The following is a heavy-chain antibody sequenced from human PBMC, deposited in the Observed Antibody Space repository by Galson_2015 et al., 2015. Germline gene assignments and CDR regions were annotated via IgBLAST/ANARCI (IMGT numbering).Heavy chain of an antibody. V-gene: IGHV1-18*01. D-gene: IGHD3-10*01. CDR2: ISAYNGNT. CDR3: ARTGQKYGSGSYVVRNRGKIYGMDV. J-gene: IGHJ6*02. CDR1: GYTFTSYG. Sequence: SVKVSCKASGYTFTSYGISWVRQAPGQGLEWMGWISAYNGNTNYAQKLQGRVTMTTDTSTSTAYMELRSLRSDDTAVYYCARTGQKYGSGSYVVRNRGKIYGMDVWGQGTTVTVSS.